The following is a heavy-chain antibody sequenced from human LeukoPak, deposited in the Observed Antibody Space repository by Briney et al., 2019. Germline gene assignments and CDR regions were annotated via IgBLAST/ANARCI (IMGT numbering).Heavy chain of an antibody. CDR2: ISGSGGST. CDR1: GFTFSSYA. J-gene: IGHJ3*02. Sequence: GGSLRLSCAASGFTFSSYAMSWVRQAPGKGLEWVSAISGSGGSTYYADSVKGRFTISRDNSKNTLYLQMDSLRAEDTAVYYCAKPGSSHDAFDIWGQGTMVTVSS. V-gene: IGHV3-23*01. CDR3: AKPGSSHDAFDI.